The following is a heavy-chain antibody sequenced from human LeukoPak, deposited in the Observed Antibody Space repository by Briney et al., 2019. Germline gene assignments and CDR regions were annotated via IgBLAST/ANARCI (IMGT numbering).Heavy chain of an antibody. D-gene: IGHD3-10*01. V-gene: IGHV3-33*01. Sequence: PGGSLRLSCAASGFTFSTYGMHWVRQAPGKGREWVAVIWYDGSNKYYADSVKGRFTISRDNSKNTLYLQMNSPRAEDTAVYYCARDLNGSGSFWGQGTLVTVSS. CDR1: GFTFSTYG. CDR2: IWYDGSNK. CDR3: ARDLNGSGSF. J-gene: IGHJ4*02.